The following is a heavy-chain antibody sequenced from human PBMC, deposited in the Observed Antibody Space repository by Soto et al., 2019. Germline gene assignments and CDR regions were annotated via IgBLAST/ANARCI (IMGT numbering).Heavy chain of an antibody. D-gene: IGHD1-26*01. CDR2: VDSSGRT. Sequence: GGSLRLSCAASGFTFSSYAMSWVRQAPGKGPEWVSLVDSSGRTYYTDSVKGRFTVSRDNSENTVYLQMNSLRAEDTAVYYCTKWLRSGSYYCDYWGQGTLVTVSS. V-gene: IGHV3-23*01. CDR1: GFTFSSYA. CDR3: TKWLRSGSYYCDY. J-gene: IGHJ4*02.